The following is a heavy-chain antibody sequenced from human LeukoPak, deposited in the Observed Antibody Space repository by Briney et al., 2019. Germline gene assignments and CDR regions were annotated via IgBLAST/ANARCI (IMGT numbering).Heavy chain of an antibody. D-gene: IGHD3-3*01. V-gene: IGHV3-23*01. J-gene: IGHJ4*02. CDR1: GFTVSSNY. CDR3: AKDLKSFFGVVIIGPGFDY. Sequence: GGSLRLSCAASGFTVSSNYMSWVRQAPGKGLEWVSAISGSGGSTYYADSVKGRFTISRDNSKNTLCLQMNSLRAEDTAVYYCAKDLKSFFGVVIIGPGFDYWGQGTLVTVSS. CDR2: ISGSGGST.